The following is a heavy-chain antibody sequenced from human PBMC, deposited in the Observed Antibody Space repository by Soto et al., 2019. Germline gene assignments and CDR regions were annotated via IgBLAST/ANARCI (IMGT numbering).Heavy chain of an antibody. D-gene: IGHD5-12*01. Sequence: GESLKISCQGSGYTFSTYWIGWVRQMPGKGLEWMGIIYPADSDTRYRPSFQGQVTISVDKSISTAYLQWSSLKASDTAMYYCARPINGGYVYWGQGTLVTVSS. CDR2: IYPADSDT. CDR1: GYTFSTYW. J-gene: IGHJ4*02. V-gene: IGHV5-51*01. CDR3: ARPINGGYVY.